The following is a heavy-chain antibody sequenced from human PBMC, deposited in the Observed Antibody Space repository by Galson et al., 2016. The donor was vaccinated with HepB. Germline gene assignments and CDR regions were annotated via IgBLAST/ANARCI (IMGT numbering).Heavy chain of an antibody. J-gene: IGHJ3*01. CDR3: ARELVRSAFDL. V-gene: IGHV3-48*02. CDR2: ISSSFSTV. Sequence: SLRLSCAGSGFTFSRSGLNWVRQAPGKGLKWISYISSSFSTVYYADSVKGRFTTSRDNAQSSVYPQMNNLRDEDTAVYYCARELVRSAFDLWGQGTMVTVSS. CDR1: GFTFSRSG. D-gene: IGHD4/OR15-4a*01.